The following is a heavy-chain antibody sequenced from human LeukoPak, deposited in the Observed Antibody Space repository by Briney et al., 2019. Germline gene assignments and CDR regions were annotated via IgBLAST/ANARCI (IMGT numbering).Heavy chain of an antibody. CDR3: ARVNDYDSGSLYRPIDY. CDR1: GFTLRDYY. D-gene: IGHD3-10*01. J-gene: IGHJ4*02. CDR2: INNEGSFT. V-gene: IGHV3-74*01. Sequence: GGSLRLSCVVSGFTLRDYYMHWVRQAPGKGLVWVSHINNEGSFTDYADSVKGRFTISRDNAKNTLYLQMNSLRAEDTAVYSCARVNDYDSGSLYRPIDYWGQGTLVTVSS.